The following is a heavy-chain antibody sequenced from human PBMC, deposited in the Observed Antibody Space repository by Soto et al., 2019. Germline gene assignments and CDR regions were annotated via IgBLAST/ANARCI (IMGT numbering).Heavy chain of an antibody. Sequence: KTSETLSLTCTVSGGSISSGGYYWSWIRQHPGKGLEWIGYIYYSGSTYYNPSLKSRVTISVDTSKNQFSLKLSSVTAADTAVYYCARDRNDILTGGGMDVWGQGTTVTV. CDR1: GGSISSGGYY. CDR2: IYYSGST. J-gene: IGHJ6*02. D-gene: IGHD3-9*01. V-gene: IGHV4-31*03. CDR3: ARDRNDILTGGGMDV.